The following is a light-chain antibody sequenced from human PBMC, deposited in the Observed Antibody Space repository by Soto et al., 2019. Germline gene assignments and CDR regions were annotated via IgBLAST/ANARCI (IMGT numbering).Light chain of an antibody. CDR1: SSDVGGYNY. CDR2: EVS. Sequence: QSALTQPPSASGSPGQSVTISCTGTSSDVGGYNYVSWYQQHPGKAPKLMLYEVSKRPSGVPDRFSGSKSGNTASLTGSGLQAEDEADYYCSSYAGSILYVFGTGTKLTVL. CDR3: SSYAGSILYV. J-gene: IGLJ1*01. V-gene: IGLV2-8*01.